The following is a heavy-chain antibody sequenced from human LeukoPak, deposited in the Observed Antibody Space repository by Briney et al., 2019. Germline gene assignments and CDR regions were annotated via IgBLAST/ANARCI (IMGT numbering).Heavy chain of an antibody. D-gene: IGHD3-9*01. CDR2: IKQDGSEK. J-gene: IGHJ4*02. CDR3: ARLLDYDILTGYYGRVYYFDY. CDR1: GFTFSSYW. V-gene: IGHV3-7*01. Sequence: GGSLRLSCAASGFTFSSYWMSWVRQAPGKGLEWVANIKQDGSEKYHVDSVKGRFTISRDNAKNSLYLQMNSLRAEDTAVYYCARLLDYDILTGYYGRVYYFDYWGQGTLVTVSS.